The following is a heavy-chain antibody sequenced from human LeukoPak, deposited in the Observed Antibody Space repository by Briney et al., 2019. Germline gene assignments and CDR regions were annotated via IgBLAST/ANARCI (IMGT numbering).Heavy chain of an antibody. CDR2: MNPNSGHT. Sequence: ASVTVSCKASGYTFTSYDIIWVRQASGQGLEWMGWMNPNSGHTGYAQKFQGRVTMTRTTSISTAYVELTSLTSEDSAVYYCARSIVGVRKRNDYWGQGTLVTVSS. CDR1: GYTFTSYD. CDR3: ARSIVGVRKRNDY. J-gene: IGHJ4*02. D-gene: IGHD1-26*01. V-gene: IGHV1-8*01.